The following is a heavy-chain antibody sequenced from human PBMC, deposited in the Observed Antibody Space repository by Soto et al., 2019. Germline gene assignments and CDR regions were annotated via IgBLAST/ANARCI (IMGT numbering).Heavy chain of an antibody. J-gene: IGHJ4*02. V-gene: IGHV3-21*01. CDR1: GFTFNSYS. Sequence: GGSLRLSCAASGFTFNSYSMNWVRQAPGKGLEWVSSISSSSSYIYYADSVKGRFTISRDNAKNSLYLQMSSLRAEDTAVYYCASIYDSSGYARYWGQGALVTVSS. D-gene: IGHD3-22*01. CDR2: ISSSSSYI. CDR3: ASIYDSSGYARY.